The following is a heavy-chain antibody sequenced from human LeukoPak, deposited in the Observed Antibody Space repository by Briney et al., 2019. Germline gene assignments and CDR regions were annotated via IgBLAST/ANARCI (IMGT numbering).Heavy chain of an antibody. CDR3: ARDRDWNSLDY. CDR2: IWYDGSNK. Sequence: GGSLRLSCAASGFTFSSYGMHWVRQAPGKGLEWVAVIWYDGSNKYYADSVKGRFTISRDNSKNTLYLQTNSLRAEDTAVYYCARDRDWNSLDYWGQGTLVTVSS. J-gene: IGHJ4*02. CDR1: GFTFSSYG. D-gene: IGHD1-1*01. V-gene: IGHV3-33*01.